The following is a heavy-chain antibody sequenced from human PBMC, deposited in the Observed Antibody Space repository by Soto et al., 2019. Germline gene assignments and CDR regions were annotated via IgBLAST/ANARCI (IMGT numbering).Heavy chain of an antibody. D-gene: IGHD3-9*01. CDR1: GYTFTSYG. CDR2: ISAYNGNT. Sequence: ASVKVSCKASGYTFTSYGISWVRQAPGQGLEWMGWISAYNGNTNYAQKLQGRVTMTTDKSTRTAYMELRSLGSDDTAVYYCARDMAGYDILTGYYFDYWGQGTLVTVSS. J-gene: IGHJ4*02. V-gene: IGHV1-18*01. CDR3: ARDMAGYDILTGYYFDY.